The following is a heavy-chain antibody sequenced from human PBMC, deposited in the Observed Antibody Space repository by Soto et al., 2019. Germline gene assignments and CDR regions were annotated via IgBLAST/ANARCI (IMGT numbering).Heavy chain of an antibody. CDR3: ARDRRTRITIFGAYGMDV. D-gene: IGHD3-3*01. CDR1: GFTFSSYS. J-gene: IGHJ6*02. V-gene: IGHV3-21*01. Sequence: VGSLRLSCAASGFTFSSYSMNWVRQAPGKGLEWVSSISSSSSYIYYADSVKGRFTISRDNAKNSLYLQMNSLRAEDTAVYYCARDRRTRITIFGAYGMDVWGQGTTVTVSS. CDR2: ISSSSSYI.